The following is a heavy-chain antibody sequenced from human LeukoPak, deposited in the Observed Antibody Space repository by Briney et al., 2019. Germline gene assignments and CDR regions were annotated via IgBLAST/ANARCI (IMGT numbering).Heavy chain of an antibody. V-gene: IGHV3-33*01. D-gene: IGHD1-1*01. CDR2: IWYDGSDK. CDR1: GFTFSSNG. Sequence: GGSLRLSCAASGFTFSSNGMHWVRQAPGKGLEWVAVIWYDGSDKYYADSVKGRFTISRDNSKNTLYLQMNSLGAEDTAVYYCARARGTTGRTRIAFDIWGKGTMVTVSS. J-gene: IGHJ3*02. CDR3: ARARGTTGRTRIAFDI.